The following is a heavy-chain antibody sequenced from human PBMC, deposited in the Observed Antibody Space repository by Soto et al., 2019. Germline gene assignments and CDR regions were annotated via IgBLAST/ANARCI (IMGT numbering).Heavy chain of an antibody. Sequence: QVQLVQSGAEVRKPGSSVKVSCRSSGGIFTATAISWVRQAPGQGPEWMGGVIPMFGTANYPQRFQGRVTITADESTNTAYMQLSSLRSEDTAVYFCAVGFKVDYYSLDVCGQGTTVTVSS. CDR3: AVGFKVDYYSLDV. J-gene: IGHJ6*02. D-gene: IGHD5-18*01. CDR1: GGIFTATA. V-gene: IGHV1-69*01. CDR2: VIPMFGTA.